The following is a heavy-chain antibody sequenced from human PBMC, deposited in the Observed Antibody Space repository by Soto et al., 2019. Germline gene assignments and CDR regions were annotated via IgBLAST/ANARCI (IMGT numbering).Heavy chain of an antibody. D-gene: IGHD2-2*01. Sequence: GGSLRLSCAASGFTFSSYGMHWVRQAPGKGLEWVAVISYDGSNKYYADSVKGRFTISRDNSKNTLYLQMNSLRAEDTAVYYCAKDPLPWAHYYYYGMDVWGQGTTVTVSS. J-gene: IGHJ6*02. CDR1: GFTFSSYG. V-gene: IGHV3-30*18. CDR2: ISYDGSNK. CDR3: AKDPLPWAHYYYYGMDV.